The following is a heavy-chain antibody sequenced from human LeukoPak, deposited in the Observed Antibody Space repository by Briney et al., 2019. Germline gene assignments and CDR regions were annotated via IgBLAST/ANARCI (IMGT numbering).Heavy chain of an antibody. CDR3: VRLPYYYGSGSYYNGPDAFDI. CDR2: IYYSGST. V-gene: IGHV4-59*08. J-gene: IGHJ3*02. Sequence: PSETLSLTCTVSGGSISSYYWSWIRQPPGKGLEWIGYIYYSGSTNYNPSLKSRVTISVDTSKNRFSLKLSSVTAADTAVYYCVRLPYYYGSGSYYNGPDAFDIWGQGTMVTVSS. CDR1: GGSISSYY. D-gene: IGHD3-10*01.